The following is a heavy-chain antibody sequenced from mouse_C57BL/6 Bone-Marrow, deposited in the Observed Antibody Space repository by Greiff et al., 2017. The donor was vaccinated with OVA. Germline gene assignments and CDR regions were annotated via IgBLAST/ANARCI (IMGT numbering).Heavy chain of an antibody. CDR3: ARSDGYYEDFDY. Sequence: VQLQQPGAELVLPGASVKLSCKASGYTFTSYWMHWVKQRPGQGLEWIGEIDPSDSYTNYNQKFKGKSTVTVDKSSSTAYMQLSSLTSEDSAVYYCARSDGYYEDFDYWGQGTTLTVSS. CDR1: GYTFTSYW. J-gene: IGHJ2*01. CDR2: IDPSDSYT. V-gene: IGHV1-69*01. D-gene: IGHD2-3*01.